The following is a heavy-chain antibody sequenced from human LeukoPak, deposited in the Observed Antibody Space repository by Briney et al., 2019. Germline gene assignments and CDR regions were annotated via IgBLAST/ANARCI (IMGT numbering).Heavy chain of an antibody. Sequence: SETLSLTCAVYDGSFSNYYWTWIRQPPGKGLEWIGEINHSGGTNYSPSLKSRVAISVDTSKNQFSLRLSSVTAADTAVYYCARGAWGFPWDYWGQGTLVTVPS. CDR3: ARGAWGFPWDY. CDR1: DGSFSNYY. CDR2: INHSGGT. J-gene: IGHJ4*02. V-gene: IGHV4-34*01. D-gene: IGHD3-16*01.